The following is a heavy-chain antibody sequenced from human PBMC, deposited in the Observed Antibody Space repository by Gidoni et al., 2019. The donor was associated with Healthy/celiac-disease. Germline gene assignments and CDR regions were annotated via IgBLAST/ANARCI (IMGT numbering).Heavy chain of an antibody. V-gene: IGHV4-39*01. D-gene: IGHD6-19*01. J-gene: IGHJ5*02. CDR3: ARHLAVAGFLNWFDP. Sequence: TCGSSSCWWLHHQPPGKGLEWIGSIYYSGSTYYNPSLKSRVTISVDTSKNQFSLKLSSVTAADTAVYYCARHLAVAGFLNWFDPWGQGTLVTVSS. CDR2: IYYSGST. CDR1: TCGSSS.